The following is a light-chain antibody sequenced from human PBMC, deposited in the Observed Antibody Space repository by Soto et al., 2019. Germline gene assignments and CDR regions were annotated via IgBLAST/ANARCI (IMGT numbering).Light chain of an antibody. Sequence: EIVMTQSPATLSVSPGERATLSCRASQSVSSNLAWYQQKPGQAPRLLIYATSTRATDIPARFSGSGSETEFTLTISSLQSEDFAVYYCQQYKNGPYTFGQGTKLEIK. CDR2: ATS. V-gene: IGKV3-15*01. CDR3: QQYKNGPYT. J-gene: IGKJ2*01. CDR1: QSVSSN.